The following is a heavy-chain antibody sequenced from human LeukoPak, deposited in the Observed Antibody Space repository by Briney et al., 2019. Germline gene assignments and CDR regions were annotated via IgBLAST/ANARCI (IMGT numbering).Heavy chain of an antibody. J-gene: IGHJ6*03. CDR3: AKDHFGGVGYCMDV. Sequence: PGGSLRLSCAASGFSFDDYAMHWVRQAPGKGLEWVSLISWDGGSTYYAESVKGRFTISRDNSKDSLFLQMNSLSSEDTALYYCAKDHFGGVGYCMDVWGKGTTVTVSS. D-gene: IGHD3-10*01. CDR2: ISWDGGST. CDR1: GFSFDDYA. V-gene: IGHV3-43D*03.